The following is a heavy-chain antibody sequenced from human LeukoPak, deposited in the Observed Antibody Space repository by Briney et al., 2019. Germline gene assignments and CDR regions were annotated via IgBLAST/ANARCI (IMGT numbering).Heavy chain of an antibody. J-gene: IGHJ3*02. V-gene: IGHV1-2*02. Sequence: ASVKVSCKASGYTFTGYYMHWVRQAPGQGLEWMEWINPNSGGTNYAQKFQGRVTMTRDTSISTAYMELSRLRSDNTAVYYCARLPYTMVRGVDDAFDIWGQGTMVTVSS. D-gene: IGHD3-10*01. CDR1: GYTFTGYY. CDR3: ARLPYTMVRGVDDAFDI. CDR2: INPNSGGT.